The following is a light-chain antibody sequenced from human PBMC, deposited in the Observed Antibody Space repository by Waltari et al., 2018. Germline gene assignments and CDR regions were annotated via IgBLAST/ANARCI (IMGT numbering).Light chain of an antibody. CDR3: GSYRSGSTVL. J-gene: IGLJ2*01. V-gene: IGLV2-18*02. CDR2: EVT. CDR1: NSDIGGYTC. Sequence: QSALTQPPSVSTSLGQSVTLSCTGTNSDIGGYTCFSWYQQHPGTPPRLLIYEVTNRPSGVSHRFSGSKSGNTASLTISGLQAEDEADYYCGSYRSGSTVLFGGGTRLIVL.